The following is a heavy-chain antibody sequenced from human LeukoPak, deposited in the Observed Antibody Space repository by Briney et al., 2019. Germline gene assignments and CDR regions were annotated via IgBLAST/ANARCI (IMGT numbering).Heavy chain of an antibody. V-gene: IGHV4-30-4*02. D-gene: IGHD3-22*01. CDR1: GGSISSGDYY. J-gene: IGHJ4*02. CDR2: IYYSGST. Sequence: SETLSLTCTVSGGSISSGDYYWSWIRQPPGKGLEWIGYIYYSGSTYYNPSLKSRVTISVDTSKNQFSLKLSSVTAADTAVYYCARETTYYYDSSGYYYGRYFDYWGQGTLVTVSS. CDR3: ARETTYYYDSSGYYYGRYFDY.